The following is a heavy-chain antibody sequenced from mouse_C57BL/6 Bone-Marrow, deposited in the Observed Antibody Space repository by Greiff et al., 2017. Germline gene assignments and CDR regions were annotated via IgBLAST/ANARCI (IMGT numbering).Heavy chain of an antibody. Sequence: VQLQQPGTELVKPGASVKLSCKASGYTFTSYWMHWVKQRPGQGLEWIGNINPSNGGTNYNEKFNSKATLTVDKSSNTAYMQLSSLTSDDSAVYYCARDYGSSYDWFAYWGQGTLVTVSA. CDR1: GYTFTSYW. D-gene: IGHD1-1*01. J-gene: IGHJ3*01. CDR2: INPSNGGT. V-gene: IGHV1-53*01. CDR3: ARDYGSSYDWFAY.